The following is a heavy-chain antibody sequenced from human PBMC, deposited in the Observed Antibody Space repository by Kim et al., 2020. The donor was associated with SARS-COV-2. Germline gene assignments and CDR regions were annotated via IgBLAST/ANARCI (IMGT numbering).Heavy chain of an antibody. Sequence: ASVKVSCKASGYTFTSYYMHWVRQAPGQGLEWMGIINPSGGSTSYAQKFQGRVTMTRDTSTSTVYMELSSLRSEDTAVYYCARDGVWFGETAAYYFDYWGQGTLVTVSS. CDR3: ARDGVWFGETAAYYFDY. CDR1: GYTFTSYY. V-gene: IGHV1-46*01. J-gene: IGHJ4*02. CDR2: INPSGGST. D-gene: IGHD3-10*01.